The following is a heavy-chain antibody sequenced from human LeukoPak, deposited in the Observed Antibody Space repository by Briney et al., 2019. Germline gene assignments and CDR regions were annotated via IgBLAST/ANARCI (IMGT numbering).Heavy chain of an antibody. J-gene: IGHJ4*02. V-gene: IGHV1-24*01. Sequence: ASVKVSCKVSGYTLTELSMHWVRQAPGKGLEWMGGFEPEDGETIYAQKFQGRVTMTEDTSTDTAYMELSSLRSEDTAVYYCATDHDYGGNPSFDYWGQGTLVTVSS. CDR1: GYTLTELS. D-gene: IGHD4-23*01. CDR3: ATDHDYGGNPSFDY. CDR2: FEPEDGET.